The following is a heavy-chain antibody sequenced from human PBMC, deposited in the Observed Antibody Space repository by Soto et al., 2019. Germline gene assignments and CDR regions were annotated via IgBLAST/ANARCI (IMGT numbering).Heavy chain of an antibody. CDR3: AKVRQQLLPVIDFDY. D-gene: IGHD6-6*01. Sequence: QVQLVESGGGVVQPGRSLRLSCAASGFTFSSYGMHWVRQAPGKGLEWVAVISYDGSNKYYAHSVKGRFTISRDNSKNTLYLQINILRAEDTAVYYCAKVRQQLLPVIDFDYWGQGTLVTVSS. CDR2: ISYDGSNK. J-gene: IGHJ4*02. CDR1: GFTFSSYG. V-gene: IGHV3-30*18.